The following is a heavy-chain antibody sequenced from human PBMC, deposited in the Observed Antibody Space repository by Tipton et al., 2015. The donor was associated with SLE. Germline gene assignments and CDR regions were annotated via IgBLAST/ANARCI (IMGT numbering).Heavy chain of an antibody. Sequence: QSGPEVKKPGSSVKVSCKASGDSINSYTINWVRQAPGQGLQWMGRIRPILGTANYAQKFQGRVTITTDESTSTAYMELSSLRSEDTAVYYCATGDDYGDYWYFDYWGQGTLVTVSS. D-gene: IGHD4-17*01. CDR2: IRPILGTA. CDR3: ATGDDYGDYWYFDY. V-gene: IGHV1-69*16. CDR1: GDSINSYT. J-gene: IGHJ4*02.